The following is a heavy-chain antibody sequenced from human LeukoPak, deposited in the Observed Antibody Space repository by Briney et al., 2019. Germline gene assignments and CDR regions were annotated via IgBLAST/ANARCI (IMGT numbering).Heavy chain of an antibody. D-gene: IGHD6-19*01. Sequence: ASVKVSCKASGYTFTGYYMHWVRQAPGQGLEWMGIINPSGGSTSYAQKFQGRVTMTRDMSTSTVYMELSSLRSEDTAVYYCAREGSGIAVAGTLGFDYWGQGTLVTVSS. V-gene: IGHV1-46*01. CDR3: AREGSGIAVAGTLGFDY. CDR2: INPSGGST. J-gene: IGHJ4*02. CDR1: GYTFTGYY.